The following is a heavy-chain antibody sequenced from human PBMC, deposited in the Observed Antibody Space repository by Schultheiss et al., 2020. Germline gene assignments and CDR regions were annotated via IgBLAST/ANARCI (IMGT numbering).Heavy chain of an antibody. CDR1: GFTFSDYY. V-gene: IGHV4-34*01. Sequence: WGSLRLSCAASGFTFSDYYMSWIRQPPGKGLEWIGEINHSGSTNYNPSLKSRVSLSVDTSKNQFSLKLSSVTAADTAVYYCARSSPGYSSSLYYYYGMDVWGQGTTVTVSS. D-gene: IGHD6-6*01. J-gene: IGHJ6*02. CDR2: INHSGST. CDR3: ARSSPGYSSSLYYYYGMDV.